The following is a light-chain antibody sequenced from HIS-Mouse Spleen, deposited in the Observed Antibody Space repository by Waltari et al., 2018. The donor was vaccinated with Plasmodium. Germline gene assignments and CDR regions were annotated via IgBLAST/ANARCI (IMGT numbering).Light chain of an antibody. CDR1: SSDVGGYNY. Sequence: QSALTQPPSASGSPGMSLTFSSTGTSSDVGGYNYVSWYQQHPGKAPKLMIYEVSKRPSGVPERFSGSKSGNTASLTVSGLQAEDEADYYCSSYAGSNNVVFGGGTKLTVL. V-gene: IGLV2-8*01. J-gene: IGLJ2*01. CDR2: EVS. CDR3: SSYAGSNNVV.